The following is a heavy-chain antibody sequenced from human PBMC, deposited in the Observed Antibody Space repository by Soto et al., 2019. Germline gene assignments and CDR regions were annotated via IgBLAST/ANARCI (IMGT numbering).Heavy chain of an antibody. J-gene: IGHJ4*02. CDR1: GGSISSGGYS. CDR2: IYHSGST. V-gene: IGHV4-30-2*01. Sequence: QLQLQESGSGLVKPSQTLSLTCAVSGGSISSGGYSWSWIRQPPGRGLEWIGYIYHSGSTYYNPSLQSRVTISVDRSKNQFSLKLSSVTAADTAVYYGARAMTTVTTIDYWGQGTLVTVSS. D-gene: IGHD4-17*01. CDR3: ARAMTTVTTIDY.